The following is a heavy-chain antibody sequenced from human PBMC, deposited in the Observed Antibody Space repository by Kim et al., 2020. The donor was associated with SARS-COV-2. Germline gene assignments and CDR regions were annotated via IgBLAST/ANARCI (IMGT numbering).Heavy chain of an antibody. D-gene: IGHD6-13*01. CDR2: INHSGST. V-gene: IGHV4-34*01. J-gene: IGHJ5*02. Sequence: SETLSLTCAVYGGSFSGYYWSWIRQPPGKGLEWIGEINHSGSTNYNPSLKSRVTISVDTSKNQFSLKLSSVTAADTAVYYCARGLLRYSSSRGGWFDPWGQGTLVTVSS. CDR3: ARGLLRYSSSRGGWFDP. CDR1: GGSFSGYY.